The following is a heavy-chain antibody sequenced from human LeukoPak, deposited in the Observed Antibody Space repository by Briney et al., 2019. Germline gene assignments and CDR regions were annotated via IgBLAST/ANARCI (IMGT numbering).Heavy chain of an antibody. CDR2: IRSSSSTI. J-gene: IGHJ4*02. CDR1: GFTFSSYS. CDR3: ARSQGYCSSTSCLGEYFDY. Sequence: GGSLRLSCAASGFTFSSYSMNWVRQTPGKGLEWVSYIRSSSSTIYYADSVKGRFTISRDNAKNSLYLQMNSLRAEDTAVYYCARSQGYCSSTSCLGEYFDYWGQGTLVTVSS. V-gene: IGHV3-48*01. D-gene: IGHD2-2*01.